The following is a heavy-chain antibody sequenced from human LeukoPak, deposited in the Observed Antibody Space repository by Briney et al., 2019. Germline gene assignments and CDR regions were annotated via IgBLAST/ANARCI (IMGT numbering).Heavy chain of an antibody. Sequence: SGTLSLTCTVSGGSIASNTYYWAWIRQSPGKGLEWIGSIYYTGSTDYNPSLKSRVTLSLDTYRNHFSLKFNSMTAADTAVYYCARQYGDYAPFDFWGQGTLVTVSS. J-gene: IGHJ4*02. D-gene: IGHD4-17*01. CDR3: ARQYGDYAPFDF. CDR2: IYYTGST. V-gene: IGHV4-39*01. CDR1: GGSIASNTYY.